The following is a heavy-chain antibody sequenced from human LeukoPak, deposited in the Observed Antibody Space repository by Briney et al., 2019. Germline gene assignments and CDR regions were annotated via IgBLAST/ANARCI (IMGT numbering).Heavy chain of an antibody. CDR2: INPSGGST. Sequence: GASVKVSCKASGYTFNSYYMHWVRQAPGQGLEWMGIINPSGGSTSYAQKFQGRVTMTRDMSTSTVYMELSSLRSEDTAVYYCARDLRGSDCDYWGQGTLVTVSS. CDR1: GYTFNSYY. D-gene: IGHD1-26*01. J-gene: IGHJ4*02. CDR3: ARDLRGSDCDY. V-gene: IGHV1-46*02.